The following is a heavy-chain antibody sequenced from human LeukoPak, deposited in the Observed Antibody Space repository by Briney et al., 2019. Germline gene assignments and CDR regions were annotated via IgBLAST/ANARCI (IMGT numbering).Heavy chain of an antibody. CDR2: IYHSGGT. CDR1: GGSISSSNW. Sequence: PSETLSLTCVVSGGSISSSNWWSWVRQPPGKGLEWIGEIYHSGGTNYSPSLKSRVTISVDKSKNQFSLMLSSVTAADTAVYYCARGGTLYNNNYWGQGTLVTVSS. V-gene: IGHV4-4*02. J-gene: IGHJ4*02. CDR3: ARGGTLYNNNY. D-gene: IGHD3-10*01.